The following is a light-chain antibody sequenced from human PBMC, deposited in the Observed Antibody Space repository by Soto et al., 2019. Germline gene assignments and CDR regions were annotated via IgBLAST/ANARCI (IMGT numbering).Light chain of an antibody. Sequence: DIQMTQSPSTLSASIGDRVTITCRASQSVSTWVAWYQQKPGRAPNLLIYKASTLQSGVPSRFSGSGSGTQFTHTIRSLQPDDSATYFCQHYNDYPYTFGQGTKLEIK. V-gene: IGKV1-5*03. J-gene: IGKJ2*01. CDR3: QHYNDYPYT. CDR1: QSVSTW. CDR2: KAS.